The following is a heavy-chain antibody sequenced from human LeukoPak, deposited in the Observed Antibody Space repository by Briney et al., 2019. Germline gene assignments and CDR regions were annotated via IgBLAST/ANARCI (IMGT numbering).Heavy chain of an antibody. CDR1: GGSISSSSSY. J-gene: IGHJ4*02. Sequence: SETLSLTCTVSGGSISSSSSYWGWIRQPPGKGLEWIGSISYTGSTYYNPSLKSRVTISVDTSKIQFSLKLSSVTAADTAVYYCARVLAAAAHFDYWGQGTLVTASS. CDR2: ISYTGST. CDR3: ARVLAAAAHFDY. D-gene: IGHD6-13*01. V-gene: IGHV4-39*01.